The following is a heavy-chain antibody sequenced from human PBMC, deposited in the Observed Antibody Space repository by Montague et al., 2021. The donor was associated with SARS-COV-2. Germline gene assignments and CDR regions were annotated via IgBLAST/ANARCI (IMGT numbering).Heavy chain of an antibody. CDR3: ARFWSGYVDK. CDR2: IYYTGDT. CDR1: GGSIRSYY. J-gene: IGHJ4*02. D-gene: IGHD3-3*01. Sequence: SETLPLTCSFSGGSIRSYYRSRIRLPPGNPPEWLGYIYYTGDTTHNPSLKSRVTISVDTSRSQFSLRLTSVTAADTAVYFCARFWSGYVDKWSQGTLVTVSS. V-gene: IGHV4-59*01.